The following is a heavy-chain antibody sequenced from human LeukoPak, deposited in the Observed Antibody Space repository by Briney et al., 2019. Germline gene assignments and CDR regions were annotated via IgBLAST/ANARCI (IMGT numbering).Heavy chain of an antibody. CDR1: GFTFSDYY. V-gene: IGHV3-11*01. CDR3: ARSPQEIFDF. J-gene: IGHJ4*02. CDR2: ISGTTITI. Sequence: KPGGSLRLSCAASGFTFSDYYISWIRQAPEKGLEWVSYISGTTITIHYADSVKGRLTISRDNSKNTLYLQMISLRAEDTAVYYCARSPQEIFDFWGQGTLVTVSS.